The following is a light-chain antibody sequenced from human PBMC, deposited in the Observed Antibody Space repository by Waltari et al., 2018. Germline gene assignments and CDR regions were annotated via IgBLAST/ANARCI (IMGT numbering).Light chain of an antibody. V-gene: IGKV3-15*01. CDR2: GAS. CDR3: QQYDNWLGT. CDR1: RSIRSN. J-gene: IGKJ1*01. Sequence: DIVMTQAPPTLSVVPGERATLSCRASRSIRSNLAWYQHKPGQAPRLLIYGASTRATGIPARFSGSGSWTEFTLTISSLQSEDFAVYFCQQYDNWLGTFGQGTKVE.